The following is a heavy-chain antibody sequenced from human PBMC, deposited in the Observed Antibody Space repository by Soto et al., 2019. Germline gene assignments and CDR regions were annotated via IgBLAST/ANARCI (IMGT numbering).Heavy chain of an antibody. CDR2: ISSSSSTI. V-gene: IGHV3-48*01. Sequence: PGGSLRLSCAASGFTFSSYSTTWVRQAPGKGLEWVSYISSSSSTIYYADSVKGRFTISRDNAKNSLYLQMNSLRGEDTAVYYCARVIMDVWGQGTTVTVSS. CDR3: ARVIMDV. J-gene: IGHJ6*02. CDR1: GFTFSSYS.